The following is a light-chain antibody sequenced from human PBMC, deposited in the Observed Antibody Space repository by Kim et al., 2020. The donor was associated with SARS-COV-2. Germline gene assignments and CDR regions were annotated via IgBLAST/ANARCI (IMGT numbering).Light chain of an antibody. CDR3: QAWDSSFHWV. V-gene: IGLV3-1*01. Sequence: VSPGKTARITCSGDKLGDKYACWYQQKPGQSPVLVIYQDNKRPSGIPERISGSNSGNTATLTISGTQAMDEADYYCQAWDSSFHWVFGGGTQLTVL. J-gene: IGLJ3*02. CDR1: KLGDKY. CDR2: QDN.